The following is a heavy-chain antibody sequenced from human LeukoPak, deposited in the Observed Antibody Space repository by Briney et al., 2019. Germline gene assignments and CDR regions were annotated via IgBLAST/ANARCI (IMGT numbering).Heavy chain of an antibody. CDR2: IYYSGST. V-gene: IGHV4-59*01. D-gene: IGHD2-15*01. CDR3: ARLRNYCSGGSCSRGMDV. J-gene: IGHJ6*02. Sequence: SETLSLTCTVSGGSISSYYWSWIRQPPGKGLEWIGYIYYSGSTNYNPSLKSRVTISVDTSKNQFSLKLSSVTAADTAVYYCARLRNYCSGGSCSRGMDVWGQGTTVTVSS. CDR1: GGSISSYY.